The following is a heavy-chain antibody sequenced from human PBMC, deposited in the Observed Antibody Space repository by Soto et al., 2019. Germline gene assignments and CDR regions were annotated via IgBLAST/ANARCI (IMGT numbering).Heavy chain of an antibody. J-gene: IGHJ6*02. CDR3: ASLGEAAAGNYYGMDV. D-gene: IGHD6-13*01. Sequence: QVQLVQSGAEVKQPGSSVKVSCKASGGTFSSYPISWVRQAPGQGLEWMGRIIPILGLVKYAQKFQGRVTITADTSTSTAYMELSSLRSEDTAVYYCASLGEAAAGNYYGMDVWGQGTTVTVSS. V-gene: IGHV1-69*02. CDR1: GGTFSSYP. CDR2: IIPILGLV.